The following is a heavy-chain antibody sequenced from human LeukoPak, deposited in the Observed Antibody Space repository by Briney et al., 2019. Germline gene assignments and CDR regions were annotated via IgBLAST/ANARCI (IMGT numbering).Heavy chain of an antibody. D-gene: IGHD6-13*01. Sequence: GSSVKVSCKASGGTFSSYAISWVRQAPGQGLEWMGIINPSGDITSYAQKFQGRVTMTRDTSTSTVYMELSSLRSEDTAVYYCARDYSSSWPRRYFDYWGQGTLVTVSS. V-gene: IGHV1-46*01. CDR1: GGTFSSYA. J-gene: IGHJ4*02. CDR2: INPSGDIT. CDR3: ARDYSSSWPRRYFDY.